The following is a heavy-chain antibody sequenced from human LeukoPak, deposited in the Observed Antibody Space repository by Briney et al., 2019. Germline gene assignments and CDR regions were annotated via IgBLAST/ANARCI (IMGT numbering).Heavy chain of an antibody. CDR2: IIPIFGTA. CDR3: ARGLYYYDSSGSIDAFDI. V-gene: IGHV1-69*05. Sequence: SVKVSCKASGGTFSSYAISWVRQAPGQGLEWMGRIIPIFGTANYAQKFQGGVTMTRDTSTSTVYMELSSLRSEDTAVYYCARGLYYYDSSGSIDAFDIWGQGTMVTVSS. CDR1: GGTFSSYA. J-gene: IGHJ3*02. D-gene: IGHD3-22*01.